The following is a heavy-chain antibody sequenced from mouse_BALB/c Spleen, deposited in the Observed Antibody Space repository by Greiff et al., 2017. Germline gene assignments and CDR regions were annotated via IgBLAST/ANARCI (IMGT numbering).Heavy chain of an antibody. V-gene: IGHV5-12-1*01. CDR3: ARHDYYDYDVGAMDY. CDR2: ISSGGGST. J-gene: IGHJ4*01. Sequence: EVQRVESGGGLVKPGGSLKLSCAASGFAFSSYDMSWVRQTPEKRLEWVAYISSGGGSTYYPDTVKGRFTISRDNAKNTLYLQMSSLKSEDTAMYYCARHDYYDYDVGAMDYWGQGTSVTVSS. CDR1: GFAFSSYD. D-gene: IGHD2-4*01.